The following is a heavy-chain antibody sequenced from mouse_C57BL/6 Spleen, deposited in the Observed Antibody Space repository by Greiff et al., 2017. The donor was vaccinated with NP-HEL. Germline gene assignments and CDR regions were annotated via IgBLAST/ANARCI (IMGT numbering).Heavy chain of an antibody. V-gene: IGHV1-69*01. CDR1: GYTFTSYW. CDR2: IDPSDSYT. J-gene: IGHJ2*01. Sequence: VQLQQSGAELVMPGASVKLSCKASGYTFTSYWMHWVKQRPGQGLEWIGEIDPSDSYTNYNQKFKGKSTLTVDKSSSTAYMQLSSLTSEDSAVYYCASGADLDPYYFDYWGQGTTLTVSS. D-gene: IGHD1-1*02. CDR3: ASGADLDPYYFDY.